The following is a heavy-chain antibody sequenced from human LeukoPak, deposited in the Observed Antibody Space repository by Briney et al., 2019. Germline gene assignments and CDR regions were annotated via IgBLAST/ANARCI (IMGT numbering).Heavy chain of an antibody. D-gene: IGHD5-18*01. J-gene: IGHJ4*02. V-gene: IGHV1-69*13. CDR1: GGTFSSYA. Sequence: SVKVSCKASGGTFSSYAISWVRQAPGQGLEWMGGIIPIFGTANYAQKFQGRVTITADESTSTAYMELSSLRSEDTAVYYCARDLRRGYSYGPLYYFDYWGQGTLVTVSS. CDR2: IIPIFGTA. CDR3: ARDLRRGYSYGPLYYFDY.